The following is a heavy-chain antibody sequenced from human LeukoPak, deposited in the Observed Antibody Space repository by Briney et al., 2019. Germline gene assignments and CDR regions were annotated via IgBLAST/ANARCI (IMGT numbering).Heavy chain of an antibody. CDR2: IYGGGST. CDR1: GFTVSSNF. Sequence: GGSLRLSCAASGFTVSSNFMSWVRQAPGKGLEWVSVIYGGGSTYYADSVKGRFTISRDNSKNTLYLQMNSLRAEDTAVYYCAKGYSPVVAADFDYWGQGTLVTVSS. J-gene: IGHJ4*02. V-gene: IGHV3-66*02. D-gene: IGHD2-15*01. CDR3: AKGYSPVVAADFDY.